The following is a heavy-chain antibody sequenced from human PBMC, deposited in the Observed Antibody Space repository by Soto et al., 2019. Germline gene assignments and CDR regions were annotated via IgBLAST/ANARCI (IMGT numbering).Heavy chain of an antibody. CDR3: VRDASSGYRGWWDP. D-gene: IGHD6-25*01. J-gene: IGHJ5*02. Sequence: QVRLVQSGTELKKPGASVMVSCKTSGYTFTSYGISWVRQAPGQGPEWMGLISPYNGDTIYARKFQGRVIVTADTATRTVYLELRSLRSDDTAVYYCVRDASSGYRGWWDPWGQGTLVTVSS. V-gene: IGHV1-18*01. CDR1: GYTFTSYG. CDR2: ISPYNGDT.